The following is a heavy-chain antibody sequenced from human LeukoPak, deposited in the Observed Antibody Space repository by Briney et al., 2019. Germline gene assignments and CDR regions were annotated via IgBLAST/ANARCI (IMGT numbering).Heavy chain of an antibody. CDR1: GFTFSTYW. V-gene: IGHV3-7*01. CDR3: TREAAAGIAD. D-gene: IGHD6-13*01. J-gene: IGHJ4*02. CDR2: IKQEGSEK. Sequence: GGSLRLSCAASGFTFSTYWMSWVRQAPGKGLEWVANIKQEGSEKYYMDSVKGRFTISRDNAKNSLYLQMNRLRAEDTAVYFCTREAAAGIADWGQGPLVTVPS.